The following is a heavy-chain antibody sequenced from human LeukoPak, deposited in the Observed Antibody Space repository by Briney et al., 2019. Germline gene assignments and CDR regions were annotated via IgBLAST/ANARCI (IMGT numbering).Heavy chain of an antibody. V-gene: IGHV4-39*02. CDR3: ARDGRGSTSLDN. J-gene: IGHJ4*02. D-gene: IGHD6-6*01. CDR1: GGSISSSIYY. CDR2: IYYTGST. Sequence: SETLSLTCTVSGGSISSSIYYWGWIRQPPGKGLEWIGSIYYTGSTYFNPSLKNRVTISVDTSKNHFSLELSSMTAADTAVYYCARDGRGSTSLDNWGQGILVTVSS.